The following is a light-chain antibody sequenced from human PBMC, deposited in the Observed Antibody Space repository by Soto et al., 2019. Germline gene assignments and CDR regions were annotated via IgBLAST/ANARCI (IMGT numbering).Light chain of an antibody. Sequence: DIQMTQSPSTLSGSVGDRVTITCRASQTISSWLAWYQQKPGKAPKLLIYKASTLKSGVPSRFSVSGSGTEFTLTIGSLQPDDFAPYYCQHYNSYSEAFGQGTKVELK. V-gene: IGKV1-5*03. CDR2: KAS. CDR3: QHYNSYSEA. J-gene: IGKJ1*01. CDR1: QTISSW.